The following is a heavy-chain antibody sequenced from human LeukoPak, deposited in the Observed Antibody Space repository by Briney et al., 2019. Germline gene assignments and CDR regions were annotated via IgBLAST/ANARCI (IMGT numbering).Heavy chain of an antibody. J-gene: IGHJ5*02. CDR2: ISDSGNTF. CDR1: TFTLSGCE. CDR3: ARDRAFGEGINWFDP. Sequence: GGSLRLSCSASTFTLSGCEMNWVRQTPGKGLEWRAYISDSGNTFFYASFVRGRFTISRDNAKNTLYLQMTALRVEDTGLYFCARDRAFGEGINWFDPWGQGTLVTVSS. D-gene: IGHD3-10*01. V-gene: IGHV3-48*03.